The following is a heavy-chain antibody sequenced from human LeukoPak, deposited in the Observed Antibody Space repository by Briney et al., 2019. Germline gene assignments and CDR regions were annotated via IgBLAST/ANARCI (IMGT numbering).Heavy chain of an antibody. Sequence: GASVKVSCKASGYTFNRYGISWVRQAPGQGLEWMGWIGSYNGNTNYAQKLQGRVTMTTDTSTSTAFMELRSLRSDDTAVYYCAREAGYLDYDSSGYPAFDIWGQGTMVTVSS. CDR3: AREAGYLDYDSSGYPAFDI. CDR2: IGSYNGNT. D-gene: IGHD3-22*01. V-gene: IGHV1-18*01. CDR1: GYTFNRYG. J-gene: IGHJ3*02.